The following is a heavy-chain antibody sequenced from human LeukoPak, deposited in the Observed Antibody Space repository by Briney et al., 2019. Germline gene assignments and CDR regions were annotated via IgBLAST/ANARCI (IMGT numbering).Heavy chain of an antibody. CDR2: INHSGST. D-gene: IGHD3-10*01. CDR1: GGSFSGYY. CDR3: ARHYGSGLLDAFDI. J-gene: IGHJ3*02. V-gene: IGHV4-34*01. Sequence: PSETLSLTCAVYGGSFSGYYWSWIRQPPGKGLEWIGEINHSGSTNYNPSLKSRVTISVDTSKNQFSLKLSSVTAADTAVYYCARHYGSGLLDAFDIWGQGTMVTVSS.